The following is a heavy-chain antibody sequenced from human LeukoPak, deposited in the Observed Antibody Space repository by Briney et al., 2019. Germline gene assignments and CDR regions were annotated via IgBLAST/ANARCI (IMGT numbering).Heavy chain of an antibody. CDR3: AKDKLPDYGDYKFDAFDI. CDR1: GFTFSDYA. CDR2: ISGSGGST. Sequence: GGSLRLSCAASGFTFSDYAMSWVRQAPGKGLEWVSLISGSGGSTYYADSVKGRFTISRDNSKNTLYLQMNSLRAEDTAVYYCAKDKLPDYGDYKFDAFDIWGQGTMVTVSS. D-gene: IGHD4-17*01. V-gene: IGHV3-23*01. J-gene: IGHJ3*02.